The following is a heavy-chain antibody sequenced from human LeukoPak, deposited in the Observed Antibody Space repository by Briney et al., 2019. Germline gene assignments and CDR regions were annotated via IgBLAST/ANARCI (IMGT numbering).Heavy chain of an antibody. Sequence: PGGSLRLSCAASGFTFSSYGMSWVRQAPGKGLEWVSSISSSGGNTYYADSVKGRFTISRDNSKNTLYLQMNSLRAEDTAVYYCANHYYDSSGPFDYWGQGTLVTVSS. D-gene: IGHD3-22*01. CDR3: ANHYYDSSGPFDY. CDR2: ISSSGGNT. CDR1: GFTFSSYG. J-gene: IGHJ4*02. V-gene: IGHV3-23*01.